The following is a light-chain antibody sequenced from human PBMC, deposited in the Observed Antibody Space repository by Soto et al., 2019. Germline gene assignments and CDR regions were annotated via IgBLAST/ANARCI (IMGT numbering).Light chain of an antibody. CDR1: QTVASN. V-gene: IGKV3-15*01. CDR3: HQYNAWQRT. CDR2: GAS. J-gene: IGKJ1*01. Sequence: EIVMTQSPVTLSVSPGERVTLSCRASQTVASNLAWYQQKPGQAPRVVIHGASTRATDFPARFSGSGSGTEFTLTISSLQSEDIGVYYCHQYNAWQRTCGQGTKVEIK.